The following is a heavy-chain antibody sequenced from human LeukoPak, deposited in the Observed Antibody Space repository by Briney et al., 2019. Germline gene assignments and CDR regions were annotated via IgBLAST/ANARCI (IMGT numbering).Heavy chain of an antibody. CDR2: IYHSGST. CDR1: GGSISSGGYS. CDR3: ARGRRGYSGYDHEPYFDY. V-gene: IGHV4-30-2*01. D-gene: IGHD5-12*01. J-gene: IGHJ4*02. Sequence: SETLSLTCAVSGGSISSGGYSWSWIRQPPGKGLEWIGYIYHSGSTNYNPSLKSRVTISVDTSKNQFSLKLSSVTAADTAVYYCARGRRGYSGYDHEPYFDYWGQGTLVTVSS.